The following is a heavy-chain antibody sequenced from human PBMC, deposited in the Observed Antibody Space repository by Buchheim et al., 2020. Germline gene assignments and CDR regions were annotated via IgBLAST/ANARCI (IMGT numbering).Heavy chain of an antibody. J-gene: IGHJ6*03. V-gene: IGHV3-23*01. D-gene: IGHD5-12*01. Sequence: EVQLLESGGNLVQPGGSLRLSCAASGFMFSNYAMTWVRQAPGKGLEWVSAIRGDGGNTYYADSVKGRFTISRDTSPNTLYLQMGSLRAEDTGIYYCAKSEYSDLYYSYYLDVWGKGTT. CDR2: IRGDGGNT. CDR1: GFMFSNYA. CDR3: AKSEYSDLYYSYYLDV.